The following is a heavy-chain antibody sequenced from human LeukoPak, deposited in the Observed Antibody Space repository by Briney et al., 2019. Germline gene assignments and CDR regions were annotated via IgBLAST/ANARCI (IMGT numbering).Heavy chain of an antibody. CDR2: IIPIFGTA. Sequence: ASVKVSCKASGGTFSSYAISWVRQAPGQGLEWMGGIIPIFGTANYAQKFQGRVTITADESTSTAYMELSSLRSEDTAVYYCARGVLRYFDWLSKPHEAFDIWGQGTMVTVSS. CDR1: GGTFSSYA. D-gene: IGHD3-9*01. CDR3: ARGVLRYFDWLSKPHEAFDI. J-gene: IGHJ3*02. V-gene: IGHV1-69*13.